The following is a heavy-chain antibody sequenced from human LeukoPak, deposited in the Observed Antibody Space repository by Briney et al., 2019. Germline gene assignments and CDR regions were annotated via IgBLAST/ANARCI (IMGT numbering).Heavy chain of an antibody. CDR2: ISSSGSTI. Sequence: GGSLRLSCAASGFTFSSYAMNWVRQAPGKGLEWVSYISSSGSTIYYADSVKGRFTISRDNAKNSLYLQMNSLRAEDTAVYYCARVLGYDYVWGSYRRQNHNGYWGQGTLVTVSS. D-gene: IGHD3-16*02. J-gene: IGHJ4*02. V-gene: IGHV3-48*03. CDR1: GFTFSSYA. CDR3: ARVLGYDYVWGSYRRQNHNGY.